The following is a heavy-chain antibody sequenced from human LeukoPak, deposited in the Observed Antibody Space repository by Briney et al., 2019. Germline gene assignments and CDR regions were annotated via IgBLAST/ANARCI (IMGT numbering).Heavy chain of an antibody. D-gene: IGHD3-3*01. V-gene: IGHV4-34*01. Sequence: SETLSLTCAVYGGSFSGYYWSWIRQPPGKGLEWIGEINHSGSTNYNPSLKSRITISVDTSKNQFSLKLSSVTAADTAVYYCARSYDFWSGYYDYWGQGTLVTVSS. CDR3: ARSYDFWSGYYDY. J-gene: IGHJ4*02. CDR2: INHSGST. CDR1: GGSFSGYY.